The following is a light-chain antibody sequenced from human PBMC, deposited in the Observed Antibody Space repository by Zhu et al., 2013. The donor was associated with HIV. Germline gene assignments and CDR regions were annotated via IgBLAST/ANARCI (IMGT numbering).Light chain of an antibody. CDR2: KAS. CDR3: QQFSSYRT. CDR1: QDIINW. Sequence: DIQMTQSPSTLSASVGDTVTITCRASQDIINWLAWYQQKPGKAPKLLIYKASDLERGSRSRFSGSGSGTEFTLTISSLQPDDFATYYCQQFSSYRTFGQGTEGG. J-gene: IGKJ1*01. V-gene: IGKV1-5*03.